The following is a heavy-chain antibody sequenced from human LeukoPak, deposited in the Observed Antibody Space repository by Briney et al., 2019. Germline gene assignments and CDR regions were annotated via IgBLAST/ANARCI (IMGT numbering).Heavy chain of an antibody. CDR1: GYTFTSNY. V-gene: IGHV1-18*04. Sequence: ASVKVSCKAFGYTFTSNYMHWVRQAPGQGLEWMGWISAYNGNTNYAQKLQGRVTMTTDTSTSTAYMELRSLRSDDTAVYYCAREENYYYYYMDVWGKGTTVTVSS. CDR2: ISAYNGNT. D-gene: IGHD5-24*01. J-gene: IGHJ6*03. CDR3: AREENYYYYYMDV.